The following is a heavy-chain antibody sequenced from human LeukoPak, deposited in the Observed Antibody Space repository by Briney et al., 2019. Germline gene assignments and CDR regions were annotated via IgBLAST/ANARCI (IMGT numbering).Heavy chain of an antibody. CDR3: ARRYPYSSAWHPSAFDV. CDR2: IYSGGTT. CDR1: AFTVSSNY. V-gene: IGHV3-66*01. J-gene: IGHJ3*01. D-gene: IGHD6-19*01. Sequence: PGGSLRPSCAASAFTVSSNYMSWVRQAPGKGLEWVSIIYSGGTTYYAGSVKGRFTISRDNSKNTLYLQMNSLRAEDTAVYYCARRYPYSSAWHPSAFDVWGQGTMVTVSS.